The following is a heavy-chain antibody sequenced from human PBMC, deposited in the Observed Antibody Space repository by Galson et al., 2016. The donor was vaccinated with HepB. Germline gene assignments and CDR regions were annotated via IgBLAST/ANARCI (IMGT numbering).Heavy chain of an antibody. D-gene: IGHD1-1*01. Sequence: SVKVSCKASGYTFTTYYMHWVRQAPGQGLEWMGIINSGGGDTTHAEKFQGRVTMTRDTSTDTVYMELSSLRSEDTAVYYWARGATTDISHDYWGQGTLVTVSS. CDR1: GYTFTTYY. J-gene: IGHJ4*02. V-gene: IGHV1-46*01. CDR2: INSGGGDT. CDR3: ARGATTDISHDY.